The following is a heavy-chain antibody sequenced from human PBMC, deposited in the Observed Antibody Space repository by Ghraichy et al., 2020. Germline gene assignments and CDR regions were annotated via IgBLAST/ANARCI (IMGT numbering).Heavy chain of an antibody. V-gene: IGHV1-69*13. CDR3: ARGIAAAGAEAMPFDY. J-gene: IGHJ4*02. CDR2: IIPIFGTA. D-gene: IGHD6-13*01. CDR1: GGTFSSYA. Sequence: SVKVSCKASGGTFSSYAISWVQQAPGQGLEWMGGIIPIFGTANYAQKFQGRVTITADESTSTAYMELSSLRSEDTAVYYCARGIAAAGAEAMPFDYWGQGTLVTVSS.